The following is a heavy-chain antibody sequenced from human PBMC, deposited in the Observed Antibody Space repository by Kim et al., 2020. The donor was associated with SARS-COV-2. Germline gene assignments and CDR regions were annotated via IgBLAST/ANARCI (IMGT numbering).Heavy chain of an antibody. V-gene: IGHV3-30*01. Sequence: DSVKSRFTISRDNSKNTLYLQMNSLRAEDTAVYYCARGGWAAADVTPEDYWGQGTLVTVSS. J-gene: IGHJ4*02. CDR3: ARGGWAAADVTPEDY. D-gene: IGHD6-13*01.